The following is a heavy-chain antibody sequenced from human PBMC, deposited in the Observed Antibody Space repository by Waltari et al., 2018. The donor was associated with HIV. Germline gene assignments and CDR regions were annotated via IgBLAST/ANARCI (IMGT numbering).Heavy chain of an antibody. D-gene: IGHD5-18*01. J-gene: IGHJ6*02. CDR1: GYTFTSYA. CDR2: INVGNGNT. V-gene: IGHV1-3*01. CDR3: ARVSDTTMANLYYYYAMDV. Sequence: QVQLVQSGAEVKKPGASVKVSCKGSGYTFTSYAIHWVRQAPGQRLEWMGWINVGNGNTKYSQKFQGRVTITRDTSASTAYMELSSLRSEDTAVYYCARVSDTTMANLYYYYAMDVWGQGTTVTVSS.